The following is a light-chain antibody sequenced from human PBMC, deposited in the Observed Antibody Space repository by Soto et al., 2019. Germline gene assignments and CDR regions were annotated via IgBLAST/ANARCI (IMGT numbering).Light chain of an antibody. CDR2: EVS. CDR3: NSYTNNNTFV. J-gene: IGLJ1*01. V-gene: IGLV2-14*01. CDR1: SSDVGCYNY. Sequence: QSALTQPASVSGSPGQSITISCTGTSSDVGCYNYVSWFQQHPGKAPKLMIYEVSNRPSGVSNRFSGSRSGNTASLTISGLQSEDEAEYYCNSYTNNNTFVFGTGTKLTVL.